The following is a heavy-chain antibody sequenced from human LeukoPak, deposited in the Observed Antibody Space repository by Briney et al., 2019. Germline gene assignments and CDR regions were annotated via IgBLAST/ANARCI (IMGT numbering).Heavy chain of an antibody. J-gene: IGHJ4*02. D-gene: IGHD1-26*01. CDR3: ARASIVGARSPWVFDY. CDR2: IYYSGST. Sequence: SETLSLTCTVSGGSISSSSYYWGWIRQPPGKGLEWIGSIYYSGSTYYNPSLKSRVTISVDTSKNQFSLKLSSVTAADTAVYYCARASIVGARSPWVFDYWGQGTLVTVSS. CDR1: GGSISSSSYY. V-gene: IGHV4-39*07.